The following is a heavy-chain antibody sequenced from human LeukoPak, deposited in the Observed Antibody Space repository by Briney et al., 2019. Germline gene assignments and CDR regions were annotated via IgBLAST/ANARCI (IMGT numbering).Heavy chain of an antibody. CDR2: ISSSGSTI. CDR3: AELGITMIGGV. V-gene: IGHV3-48*03. D-gene: IGHD3-10*02. CDR1: GFTFSSYE. J-gene: IGHJ6*04. Sequence: GGSLRLSCAPSGFTFSSYEMNWVRQAPGKGLEWVSYISSSGSTIYYADSVKGRFTISRDHAKNSLYLQMNSLRAQATAVYYCAELGITMIGGVWGKGTTVTVSS.